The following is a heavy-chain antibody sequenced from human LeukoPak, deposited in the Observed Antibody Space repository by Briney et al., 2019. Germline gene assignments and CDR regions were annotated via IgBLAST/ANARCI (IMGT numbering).Heavy chain of an antibody. D-gene: IGHD4-23*01. CDR1: GASFTNYY. V-gene: IGHV4-59*08. Sequence: SETLSLTCTVSGASFTNYYWSWVRQPPGKGLEWFGYISYSGTTNYNPSLKSRVTMSVDTSKNQFSLKVTSVTAADTAVYYCARAYSVVTLWGQGTLVTVSS. CDR3: ARAYSVVTL. CDR2: ISYSGTT. J-gene: IGHJ4*02.